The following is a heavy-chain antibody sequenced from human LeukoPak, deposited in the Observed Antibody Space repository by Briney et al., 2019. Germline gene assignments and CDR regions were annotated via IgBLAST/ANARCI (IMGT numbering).Heavy chain of an antibody. V-gene: IGHV3-30*18. CDR2: ISYDGSNK. Sequence: GGSLRLSCAASGFTFSSYGMHWVRQAPGKGLEWVAVISYDGSNKYYADSVKGRFTISRDNSKNTLYLQMNSLRAEDTAVYYCAKSYGSGSYSDSHHWGQGTLVTVSS. CDR1: GFTFSSYG. CDR3: AKSYGSGSYSDSHH. J-gene: IGHJ5*02. D-gene: IGHD3-10*01.